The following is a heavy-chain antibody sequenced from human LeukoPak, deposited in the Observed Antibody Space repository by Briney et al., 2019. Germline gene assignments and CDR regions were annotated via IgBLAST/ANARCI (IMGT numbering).Heavy chain of an antibody. CDR2: ISSSGSTI. J-gene: IGHJ4*02. Sequence: GGSLRLSRAVSGFPFSSYEMNWVRQPPGKGLEWVSLISSSGSTIYYADSVKGRFTISSDNAKNSLYLQMNSLRAEDTAVYYCARLFSTAHYWGQGTLVTVSS. D-gene: IGHD2-21*01. V-gene: IGHV3-48*03. CDR3: ARLFSTAHY. CDR1: GFPFSSYE.